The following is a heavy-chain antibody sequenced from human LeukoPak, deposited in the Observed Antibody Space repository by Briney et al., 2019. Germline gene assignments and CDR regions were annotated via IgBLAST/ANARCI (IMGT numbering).Heavy chain of an antibody. CDR2: IIPIFGTA. J-gene: IGHJ4*02. D-gene: IGHD6-13*01. CDR3: ASKVPGSSWYDY. Sequence: ASVKVSCKASGYTLTVYYIHWVRQAPGQGLEWMGGIIPIFGTANYAQKFQGRVTITADESTSTAYMELSSLRSEDTAVYYCASKVPGSSWYDYWGQGTLVTVSS. CDR1: GYTLTVYY. V-gene: IGHV1-69*13.